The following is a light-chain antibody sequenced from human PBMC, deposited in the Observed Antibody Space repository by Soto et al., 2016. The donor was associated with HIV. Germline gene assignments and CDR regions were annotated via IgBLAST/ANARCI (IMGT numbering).Light chain of an antibody. CDR1: KLGDKY. J-gene: IGLJ2*01. CDR3: QAWDSSTVV. Sequence: SYELTQPPSVSVSPGQTASITCSGDKLGDKYACWYRQKPGQSPVLVIYQDIKRPSGIPERFSGSNSGNTATLTISGTQAMDEADYYCQAWDSSTVVFGGGT. CDR2: QDI. V-gene: IGLV3-1*01.